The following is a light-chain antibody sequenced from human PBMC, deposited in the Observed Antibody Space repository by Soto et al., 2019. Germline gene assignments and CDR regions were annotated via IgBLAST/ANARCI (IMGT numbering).Light chain of an antibody. Sequence: QAVVTQPPSVSGAPGQRVTISCTGTTTNIGAGYDVHWYQHLPGTAPKLLIYGNSNRPSGVSDRFSGSQSGTTATLAITGLQAEDEGDYDCQSFESSLIVRVFGGGTKLTVL. CDR2: GNS. CDR3: QSFESSLIVRV. CDR1: TTNIGAGYD. J-gene: IGLJ2*01. V-gene: IGLV1-40*01.